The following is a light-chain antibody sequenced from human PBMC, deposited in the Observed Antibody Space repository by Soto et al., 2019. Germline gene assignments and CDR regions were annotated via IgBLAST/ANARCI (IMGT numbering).Light chain of an antibody. CDR2: KAS. J-gene: IGKJ1*01. CDR3: QQYNSYSRT. CDR1: QSISSW. Sequence: DIQMTQSPSTLSASVGDRVTITCRASQSISSWLAWYQHKPGKAPKLLIYKASSLESGVPSRFSGSGSGKEFTLTISSLQPDDFATYYCQQYNSYSRTFGQGTKVEIK. V-gene: IGKV1-5*03.